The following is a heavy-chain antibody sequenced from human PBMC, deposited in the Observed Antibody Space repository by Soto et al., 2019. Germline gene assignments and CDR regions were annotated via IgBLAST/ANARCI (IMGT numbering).Heavy chain of an antibody. CDR2: IIPIFGTA. D-gene: IGHD6-6*01. J-gene: IGHJ3*02. V-gene: IGHV1-69*06. Sequence: SVKVSCKASGGTFSSYAISWVRQAPGQGLEWMGGIIPIFGTANYAQKFQGRVTITADKSTSTAYMELCSLRSEDTAVYYCARARIAARRPDAFDIWGQGTMVTVSS. CDR3: ARARIAARRPDAFDI. CDR1: GGTFSSYA.